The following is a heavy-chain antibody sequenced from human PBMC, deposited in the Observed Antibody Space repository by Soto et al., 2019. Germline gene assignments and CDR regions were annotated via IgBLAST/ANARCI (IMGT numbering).Heavy chain of an antibody. V-gene: IGHV3-48*02. CDR3: ARDPLWGTAMVLWYFDL. D-gene: IGHD5-18*01. CDR2: ISSSSSSI. Sequence: GGSLRLSCAASGFTFSTYSMSWVRQAPGKGLEWLSSISSSSSSIYYADSVRGRFTISRDNAKNSLYLQMNSLRDEDTAVYYCARDPLWGTAMVLWYFDLWGRGTLVTVS. J-gene: IGHJ2*01. CDR1: GFTFSTYS.